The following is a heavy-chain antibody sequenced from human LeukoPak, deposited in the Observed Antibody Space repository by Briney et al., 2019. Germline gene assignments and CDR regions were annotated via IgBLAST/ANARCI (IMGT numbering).Heavy chain of an antibody. V-gene: IGHV3-23*01. CDR3: AKERWFGELLRALDY. CDR1: GFTFSSYG. D-gene: IGHD3-10*01. J-gene: IGHJ4*02. Sequence: GGTLRLSCAASGFTFSSYGMSWVRQAPGQGLEWVSAISGSGGSTYYADSVKGRFTISRDNSKNTLYLQMNSLRAEDTAVYYCAKERWFGELLRALDYWGQGTLVTVSS. CDR2: ISGSGGST.